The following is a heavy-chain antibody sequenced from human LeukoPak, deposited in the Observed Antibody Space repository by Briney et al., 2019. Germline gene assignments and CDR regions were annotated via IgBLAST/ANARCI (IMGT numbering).Heavy chain of an antibody. D-gene: IGHD3-3*01. Sequence: KPSETLSLTCAVYGGSFSGYYWSWIRQPPGKGLEWIGEINHSGSTNYNPSLKSRVTVSVDTSKNQFSLKLSSVTAADTAVYYCARRFGWFDPWGQGTLVTVSS. CDR2: INHSGST. J-gene: IGHJ5*02. V-gene: IGHV4-34*01. CDR3: ARRFGWFDP. CDR1: GGSFSGYY.